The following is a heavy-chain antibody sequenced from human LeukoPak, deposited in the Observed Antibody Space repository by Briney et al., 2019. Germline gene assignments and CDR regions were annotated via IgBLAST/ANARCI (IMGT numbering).Heavy chain of an antibody. D-gene: IGHD1-26*01. CDR3: ARGMGAYDAFDV. CDR2: MYSGGGT. V-gene: IGHV3-66*02. CDR1: GFTVSSNY. Sequence: GGSLRLSCVASGFTVSSNYMNWVRQAPGKGLEWVSVMYSGGGTHYADSVQGRFTLSRDNSKSTLYLQMSTLRTEDTAVYYCARGMGAYDAFDVWGQGTMVTVSS. J-gene: IGHJ3*01.